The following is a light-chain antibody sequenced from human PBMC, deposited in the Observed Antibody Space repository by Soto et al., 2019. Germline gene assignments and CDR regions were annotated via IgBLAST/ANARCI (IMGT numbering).Light chain of an antibody. CDR2: DAS. CDR1: QSISSW. Sequence: DGQMTQSPSTLAASGGDRVTSTCRPSQSISSWLAWYQPTPGKAPTLLIYDASVLESGVPSRFSGSGSGTEFTLTIRSLQPADFASYSCQPYNSYSPTFGQGTKV. J-gene: IGKJ1*01. V-gene: IGKV1-5*01. CDR3: QPYNSYSPT.